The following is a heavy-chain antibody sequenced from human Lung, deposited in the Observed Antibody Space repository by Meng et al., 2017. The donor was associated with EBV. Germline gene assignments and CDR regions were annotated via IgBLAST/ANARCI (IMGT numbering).Heavy chain of an antibody. CDR3: AREYSSSSGLPGP. V-gene: IGHV4-30-4*08. J-gene: IGHJ5*02. CDR2: IYDSGST. CDR1: GGSIRFGDYY. Sequence: QGQLQDAGPGLGKPSQTLSLTCTFSGGSIRFGDYYWSWIRQPPGKGLEWIGYIYDSGSTSYNPSLMSRVTISVDTSRNQFSLKLTSVTAADTAVYYCAREYSSSSGLPGPWGQGTLVTVFS. D-gene: IGHD6-6*01.